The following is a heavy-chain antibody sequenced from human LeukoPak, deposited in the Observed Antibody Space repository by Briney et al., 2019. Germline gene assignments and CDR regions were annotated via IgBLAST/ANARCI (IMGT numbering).Heavy chain of an antibody. CDR1: GFAFSDCA. Sequence: GGSLRLSCAASGFAFSDCAVHWVRQAPGKGLEWVALISYDGSNRYYADSVKGRFTISGDNSKNTMSLQMNSLRREDTAVYYCASRTNSGPPFWGQGTLVTVSS. D-gene: IGHD3-10*01. J-gene: IGHJ1*01. CDR3: ASRTNSGPPF. CDR2: ISYDGSNR. V-gene: IGHV3-30-3*01.